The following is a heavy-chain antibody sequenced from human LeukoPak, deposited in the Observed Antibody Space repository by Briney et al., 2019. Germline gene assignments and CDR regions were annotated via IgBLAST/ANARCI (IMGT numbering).Heavy chain of an antibody. V-gene: IGHV1-46*01. CDR3: ARGASGSYYFWGSSPDN. D-gene: IGHD3-16*01. J-gene: IGHJ4*02. CDR2: INPSGGST. CDR1: GYTSTSNF. Sequence: ASVKVSYTASGYTSTSNFVHWVRQAPGQGLEWMGIINPSGGSTSYAQKFQGRVTMTRETSTSTVYMDLSSLTSEDTAVYYCARGASGSYYFWGSSPDNWGQGTLVTVSS.